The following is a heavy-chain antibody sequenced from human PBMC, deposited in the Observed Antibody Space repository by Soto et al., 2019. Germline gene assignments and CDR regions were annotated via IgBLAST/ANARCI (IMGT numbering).Heavy chain of an antibody. D-gene: IGHD6-13*01. CDR2: ISRSDTST. V-gene: IGHV3-23*01. CDR1: GVTVDSYA. J-gene: IGHJ4*02. CDR3: AKGLRSSWSHLDY. Sequence: GGSPRLCCAASGVTVDSYALSGVRQDPGKGLEWVSTISRSDTSTYYADSVQGRFTISRDNSKNTLYLQMNSLRAEDTAVYYCAKGLRSSWSHLDYWGQGTLVTVSS.